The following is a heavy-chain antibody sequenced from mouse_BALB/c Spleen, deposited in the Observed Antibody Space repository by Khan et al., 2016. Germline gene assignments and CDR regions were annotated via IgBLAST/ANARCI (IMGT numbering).Heavy chain of an antibody. Sequence: QLQLKQSGPGLVAPSQSLSITCTVTGFSLTDYGVSWIRQPPGKGLEWLGVIWGGGSTYYNSALKSRLSISKDHSKSQVFLKMNSLQTDDTAMYXRAKHMGTYYAMDYWGQGTSVTVSS. J-gene: IGHJ4*01. CDR1: GFSLTDYG. CDR2: IWGGGST. D-gene: IGHD2-13*01. V-gene: IGHV2-6-5*01. CDR3: AKHMGTYYAMDY.